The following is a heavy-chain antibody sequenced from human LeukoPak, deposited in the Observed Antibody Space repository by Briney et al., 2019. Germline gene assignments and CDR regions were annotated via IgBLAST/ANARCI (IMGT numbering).Heavy chain of an antibody. CDR1: GGSITYSNYY. J-gene: IGHJ3*02. D-gene: IGHD5-18*01. Sequence: SETLSLNCTLSGGSITYSNYYWPWIRQPPGKGLEWIGSLYNSGTIYYHPSLTSQVTKLLDMSRTQYSLKLSSVTAADTGLHSCARHRKTGYNNGFHAFDTWGQGTVVTVSS. CDR2: LYNSGTI. CDR3: ARHRKTGYNNGFHAFDT. V-gene: IGHV4-39*01.